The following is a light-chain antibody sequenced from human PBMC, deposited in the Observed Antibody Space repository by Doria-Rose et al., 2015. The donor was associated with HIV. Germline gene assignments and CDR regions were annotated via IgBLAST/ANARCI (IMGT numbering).Light chain of an antibody. CDR1: QRFSSTY. CDR3: HQYGTSWT. Sequence: TQSPGTLSLSPGARATLSCRASQRFSSTYLAWYQQKPGQATSLLIYDGSTSATGIPDRFSASGSGTDFTLTINRLEPEDFALYYCHQYGTSWTFGQGTKVEI. V-gene: IGKV3-20*01. J-gene: IGKJ1*01. CDR2: DGS.